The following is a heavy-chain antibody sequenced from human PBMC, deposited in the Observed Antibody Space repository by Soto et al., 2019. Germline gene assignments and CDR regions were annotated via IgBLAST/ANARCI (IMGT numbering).Heavy chain of an antibody. CDR1: GFSLTTSGRG. J-gene: IGHJ3*01. CDR3: AHIRAIMYAFDV. D-gene: IGHD3-16*01. CDR2: FFWGDDK. Sequence: QITLKESGPTLVKPTQTLTLTCTFSGFSLTTSGRGVGWIRQPPGKALEWLALFFWGDDKRYSPSLTTRLTISEDTSKNQVVLTMTNMGPEDTATCFCAHIRAIMYAFDVWGQGTVVTVSS. V-gene: IGHV2-5*02.